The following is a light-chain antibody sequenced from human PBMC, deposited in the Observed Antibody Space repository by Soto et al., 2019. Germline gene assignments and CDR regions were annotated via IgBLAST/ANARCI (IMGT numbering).Light chain of an antibody. V-gene: IGLV3-25*02. Sequence: SYELTQSPSVSVSPGQTTWITCSGEGLPKQYAHWYQQKPGQAPVLVIYKDTERPSGIPERFSGSSSGTTVTLTISGVQAEDEADYFCQSADTSGTYVLFGGGTQLTVL. CDR1: GLPKQY. CDR3: QSADTSGTYVL. CDR2: KDT. J-gene: IGLJ2*01.